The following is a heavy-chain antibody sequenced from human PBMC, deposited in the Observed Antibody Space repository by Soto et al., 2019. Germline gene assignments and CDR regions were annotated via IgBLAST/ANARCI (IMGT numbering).Heavy chain of an antibody. J-gene: IGHJ4*02. D-gene: IGHD3-10*02. CDR1: GASVSTGVYY. Sequence: LSLTCTVSGASVSTGVYYWTWIRQHPGKGLEWIGYVDNSGSTYYNPSLTGRVGISVDTSKNQFSLNLQSLTAADTAFYFCAGAVSDFDVRRYRTSYFDQWGQGILVTVSS. CDR2: VDNSGST. V-gene: IGHV4-31*03. CDR3: AGAVSDFDVRRYRTSYFDQ.